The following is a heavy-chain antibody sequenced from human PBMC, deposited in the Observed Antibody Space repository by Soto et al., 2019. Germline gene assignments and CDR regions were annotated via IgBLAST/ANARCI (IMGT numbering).Heavy chain of an antibody. J-gene: IGHJ4*02. D-gene: IGHD1-26*01. CDR1: GGSVSGDY. Sequence: SETLSLTCTVSGGSVSGDYWNWIRQPPGKGLEWIGNIYSSGSTNYNPSLRGRATISLDTSKKQFSLNLNSVTAADTAVYYCAGTSGTYYDPFDYWGQGALVTVSS. V-gene: IGHV4-59*02. CDR2: IYSSGST. CDR3: AGTSGTYYDPFDY.